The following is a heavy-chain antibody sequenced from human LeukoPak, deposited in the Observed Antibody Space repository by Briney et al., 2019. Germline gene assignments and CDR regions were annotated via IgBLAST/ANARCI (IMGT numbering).Heavy chain of an antibody. CDR3: AHDILTGYYTPFDY. CDR1: GFTFSSYA. D-gene: IGHD3-9*01. V-gene: IGHV3-23*01. Sequence: GGSLRLSCADSGFTFSSYAMSWVRQAPGKGLEWVSAISGSGGSTYYADSVKGRFTISRDNSKNTLYLQMNSLRAEDTAVYYCAHDILTGYYTPFDYWGQGTLVTVSS. J-gene: IGHJ4*02. CDR2: ISGSGGST.